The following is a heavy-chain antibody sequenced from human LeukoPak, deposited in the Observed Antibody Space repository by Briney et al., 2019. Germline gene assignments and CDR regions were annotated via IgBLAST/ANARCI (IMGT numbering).Heavy chain of an antibody. J-gene: IGHJ4*02. CDR2: INPSGGST. CDR1: GYTFTSYY. D-gene: IGHD3-10*01. CDR3: ARDSGMVRGTVDY. V-gene: IGHV1-46*01. Sequence: ASVTVSCKSSGYTFTSYYMYWVRQAPGQGLEWMGIINPSGGSTSYAQKSQGRVTMTRDTSTSTVYMELSSLRSEDTAVYYCARDSGMVRGTVDYWGQGTLVTVSS.